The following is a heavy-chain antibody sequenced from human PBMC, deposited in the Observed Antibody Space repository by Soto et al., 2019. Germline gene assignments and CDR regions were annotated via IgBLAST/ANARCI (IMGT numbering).Heavy chain of an antibody. CDR3: ARVPNYCSGGSCYLGNLYFDL. CDR2: INHSGST. CDR1: GGSFSGYY. V-gene: IGHV4-34*01. J-gene: IGHJ2*01. D-gene: IGHD2-15*01. Sequence: SETLSLTCAVYGGSFSGYYWSWIRQPPGKGLEWIGEINHSGSTNYNPSLKSRVTMSVDTSKNQFSLKLSSVTAADTAVYYCARVPNYCSGGSCYLGNLYFDLWGRGTLVTVSS.